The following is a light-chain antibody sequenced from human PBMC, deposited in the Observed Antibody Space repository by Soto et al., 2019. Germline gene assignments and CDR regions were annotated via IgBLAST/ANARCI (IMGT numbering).Light chain of an antibody. V-gene: IGKV1-6*01. CDR2: AVS. CDR3: LLDYAYFWA. Sequence: IQMTQSPSSLSAYVGDRVTITCRASQGIGNHLGWYQQKPGKAPKRLIYAVSSLQSGVPSRFSGSGYGTEFNLTISSLQAEDFATYYCLLDYAYFWAFGQGTKVDIK. J-gene: IGKJ1*01. CDR1: QGIGNH.